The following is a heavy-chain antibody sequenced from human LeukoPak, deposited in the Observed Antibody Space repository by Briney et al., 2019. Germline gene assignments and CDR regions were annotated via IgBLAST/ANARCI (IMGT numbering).Heavy chain of an antibody. V-gene: IGHV3-21*01. Sequence: GGSLKLSCAASGFTFSPYGMNWVRQAPGKGLEWVSSISSSGTFIYYADSLQGRFTISRDSATNSLYLQMNNLRVEDTAIYYCAAKCYSSSPFDPWGQGTLVTVSS. J-gene: IGHJ5*02. CDR1: GFTFSPYG. CDR3: AAKCYSSSPFDP. D-gene: IGHD6-13*01. CDR2: ISSSGTFI.